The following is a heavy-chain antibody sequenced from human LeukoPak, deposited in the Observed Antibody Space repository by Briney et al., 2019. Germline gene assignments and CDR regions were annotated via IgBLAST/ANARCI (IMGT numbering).Heavy chain of an antibody. Sequence: GGSLRLSRAASGFTFSSYAMSWVRQAPGKGLEWVSAISGSGGSTYYADSVKGRFTISRDNSKNTLYLQMNSLRAEDTAVYYCASSDTVVTPETFDYWGQGTLVTVSS. CDR1: GFTFSSYA. CDR2: ISGSGGST. V-gene: IGHV3-23*01. CDR3: ASSDTVVTPETFDY. D-gene: IGHD4-23*01. J-gene: IGHJ4*02.